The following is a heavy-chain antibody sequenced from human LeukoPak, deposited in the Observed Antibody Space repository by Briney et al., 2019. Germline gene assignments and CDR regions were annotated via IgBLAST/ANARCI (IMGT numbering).Heavy chain of an antibody. J-gene: IGHJ3*02. D-gene: IGHD3-22*01. CDR3: ARDWSYYYDSSGYYLDAFDI. CDR1: GGTFSSYA. Sequence: ASVKVSCKASGGTFSSYAISWVRQAPGQGLEWMGRIIPIFGTANYAQKFQGRVTITTDESTSTAYMELSSLRSEDTAVYYCARDWSYYYDSSGYYLDAFDIWGQGTMVTVSS. V-gene: IGHV1-69*05. CDR2: IIPIFGTA.